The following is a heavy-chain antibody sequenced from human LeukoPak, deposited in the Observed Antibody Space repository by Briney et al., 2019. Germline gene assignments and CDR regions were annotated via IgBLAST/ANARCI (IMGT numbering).Heavy chain of an antibody. V-gene: IGHV3-30*04. Sequence: PGGSLRLSCAASGFRFSHYAIHWVRQAPGKGLEWVSLISYNGGNKYYADSVKGRFTIDRDNSKNTVYLQMNSLRAEDTAVYYCATRMVRGVTTNAFDIWGQGTMVTVSS. CDR3: ATRMVRGVTTNAFDI. J-gene: IGHJ3*02. D-gene: IGHD3-10*01. CDR2: ISYNGGNK. CDR1: GFRFSHYA.